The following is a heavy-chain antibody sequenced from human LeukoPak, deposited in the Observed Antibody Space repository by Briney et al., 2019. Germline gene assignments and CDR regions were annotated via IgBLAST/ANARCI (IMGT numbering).Heavy chain of an antibody. V-gene: IGHV3-23*01. Sequence: GGSLRLSCAASGFTFSSYAMSWVRQAPGKGLEWVSAICGDATCTYHADSVKGRFTISRDNSGNTLYLQMNSLRAEDTAVYYCAKAPYDSSGYYYFDYWGQGTLVTVSS. CDR2: ICGDATCT. CDR3: AKAPYDSSGYYYFDY. J-gene: IGHJ4*02. CDR1: GFTFSSYA. D-gene: IGHD3-22*01.